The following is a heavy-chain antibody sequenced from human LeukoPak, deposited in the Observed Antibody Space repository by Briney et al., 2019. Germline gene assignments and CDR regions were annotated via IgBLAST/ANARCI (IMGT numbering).Heavy chain of an antibody. J-gene: IGHJ4*01. D-gene: IGHD2-8*01. CDR1: GFTFSSYA. CDR3: STDPRLLMY. CDR2: ISGSGDST. Sequence: GGSLRLSCAASGFTFSSYAMNWVRQAPGKGLEWVSAISGSGDSTYYADSVKGRFTISRDNAKNSLYLQMNSLRPEDTALYYCSTDPRLLMYWGHGTLVTVSS. V-gene: IGHV3-23*01.